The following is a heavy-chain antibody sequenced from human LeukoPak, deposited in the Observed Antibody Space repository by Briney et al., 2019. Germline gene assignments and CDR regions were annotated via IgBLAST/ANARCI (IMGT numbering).Heavy chain of an antibody. Sequence: GGSLRLSXAASGFTFSNAWMSWVRQAPGKGLEWVGRIKSKTDGGTTDYAAPVKGRFTISRDDSKNTLYLQMNSLKTEDTAVYYCTTGYDFWSGEFFDYWGQGTLVTVSS. V-gene: IGHV3-15*01. CDR1: GFTFSNAW. J-gene: IGHJ4*02. CDR3: TTGYDFWSGEFFDY. D-gene: IGHD3-3*01. CDR2: IKSKTDGGTT.